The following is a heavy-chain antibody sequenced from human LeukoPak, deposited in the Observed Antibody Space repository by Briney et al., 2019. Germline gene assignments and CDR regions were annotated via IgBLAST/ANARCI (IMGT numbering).Heavy chain of an antibody. CDR3: ARVINFGGGSYPLDYYGMDV. Sequence: SETLSLTCTVPGGSISSYYWSWIRQPPGKGLEWIGYIYYSGSTNYNPSLKSRVTISVDTSKNQFSLKLSSVTAADTAVYYCARVINFGGGSYPLDYYGMDVWGQGTTVTVSS. J-gene: IGHJ6*02. CDR1: GGSISSYY. D-gene: IGHD1-26*01. V-gene: IGHV4-59*01. CDR2: IYYSGST.